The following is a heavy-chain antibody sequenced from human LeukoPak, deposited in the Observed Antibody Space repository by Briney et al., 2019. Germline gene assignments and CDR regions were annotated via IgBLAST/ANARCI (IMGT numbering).Heavy chain of an antibody. D-gene: IGHD6-13*01. Sequence: SETLSPTCTVSGGSISSYYWSWIRQPAGQGLEWIGRIYTSGSTNYNPSLKSRVTMSVDTSKNQCSLKLSSVTAADTAVYYCARDRVAAAGSSDYWGQGTLVTVSS. J-gene: IGHJ4*02. CDR2: IYTSGST. V-gene: IGHV4-4*07. CDR1: GGSISSYY. CDR3: ARDRVAAAGSSDY.